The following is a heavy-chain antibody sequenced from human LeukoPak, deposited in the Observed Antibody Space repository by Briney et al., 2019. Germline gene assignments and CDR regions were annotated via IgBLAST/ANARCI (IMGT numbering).Heavy chain of an antibody. J-gene: IGHJ4*02. CDR3: ARASAALFGY. V-gene: IGHV4-39*01. CDR2: IYYSGST. CDR1: GGSISSTSYY. Sequence: SETLTLTCTVSGGSISSTSYYWGWIRQPPGKGLEWIGSIYYSGSTYYNPSLKSRVTISVDTSKNQFSLKLSSVTAADTAVYYCARASAALFGYWGQGTLVTVSS.